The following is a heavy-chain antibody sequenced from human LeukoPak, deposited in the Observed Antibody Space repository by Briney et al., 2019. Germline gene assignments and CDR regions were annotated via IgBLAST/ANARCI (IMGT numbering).Heavy chain of an antibody. CDR1: GFTISSYS. D-gene: IGHD2-2*01. Sequence: GGSLRLSCAASGFTISSYSMNWVRQAPGKGLEWVSSISSTSSHIYYADSVKGRFTISRDNAKNSLYLQMNSLRAEDTAVYYCAKDREVRWYCSSTSCYLDFDYWGQGTLVTVSS. CDR2: ISSTSSHI. V-gene: IGHV3-21*01. CDR3: AKDREVRWYCSSTSCYLDFDY. J-gene: IGHJ4*02.